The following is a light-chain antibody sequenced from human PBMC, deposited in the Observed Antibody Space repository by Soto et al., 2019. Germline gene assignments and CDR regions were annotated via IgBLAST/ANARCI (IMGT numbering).Light chain of an antibody. J-gene: IGKJ1*01. Sequence: EIVLAQSPGTLSLSPGERATLSCRASQSVSSSYLAWYQQKPVRAPRLLIYDASNKATGIPDRFSARGSGTDFTLSISRLEPEDFAVYFCQQYGSSPWTFGQGTKVEIK. CDR2: DAS. V-gene: IGKV3-20*01. CDR3: QQYGSSPWT. CDR1: QSVSSSY.